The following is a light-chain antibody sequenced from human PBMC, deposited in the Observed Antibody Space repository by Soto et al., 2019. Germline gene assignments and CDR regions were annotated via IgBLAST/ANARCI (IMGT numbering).Light chain of an antibody. CDR1: QSVSSY. J-gene: IGKJ4*01. CDR2: DAS. V-gene: IGKV3-11*01. CDR3: QQRSDWPLT. Sequence: EVVVTQSPATLSLSPGERATLSCRASQSVSSYLAWYQQKPGQAPRLLIYDASNRATGIPARFSGSGSGTDFTLTISSLEPEDFAVYYCQQRSDWPLTFGGGTMVDIK.